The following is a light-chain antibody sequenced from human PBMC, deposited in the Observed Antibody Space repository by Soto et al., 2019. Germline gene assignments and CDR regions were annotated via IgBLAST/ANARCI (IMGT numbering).Light chain of an antibody. CDR2: EVT. V-gene: IGLV2-8*01. CDR3: SSDAGNYNYV. J-gene: IGLJ1*01. CDR1: SSDVGGYDH. Sequence: QSALTQPPSASGSPGQSVTIPCTGTSSDVGGYDHVSWYQQHPGQAPKLMIYEVTKWPAGVPDRFSGSKSGNTASLTVSGLQAEDEADYYCSSDAGNYNYVFGTGTKLTVL.